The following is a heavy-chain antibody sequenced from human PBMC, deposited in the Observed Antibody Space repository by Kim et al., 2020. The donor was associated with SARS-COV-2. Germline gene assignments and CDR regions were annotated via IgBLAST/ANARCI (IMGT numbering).Heavy chain of an antibody. CDR1: GFTFGDYA. Sequence: GGSLRLSCTASGFTFGDYAMSWFRQAPGKGLEWVGSIIIKAHGGATEYAATVKGRFTISRADSKTIAYLQMNSLKTADTAVYYCTRVGSTSLNFPYWAQG. J-gene: IGHJ4*02. CDR3: TRVGSTSLNFPY. V-gene: IGHV3-49*03. CDR2: IIIKAHGGAT. D-gene: IGHD2-15*01.